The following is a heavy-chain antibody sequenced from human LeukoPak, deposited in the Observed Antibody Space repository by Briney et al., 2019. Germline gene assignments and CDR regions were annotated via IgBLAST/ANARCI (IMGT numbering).Heavy chain of an antibody. CDR3: ARDWALASSSGTFDI. Sequence: GGSLRLSCAGSGLTFSTYNMNWVRQAPGKGLEWVSSISTSGIYIYYADSVKGRFTISRDNAKNSLYLQMNSLRAEDTAVYYCARDWALASSSGTFDIWGQGTMVTVSS. D-gene: IGHD6-6*01. CDR1: GLTFSTYN. V-gene: IGHV3-21*01. CDR2: ISTSGIYI. J-gene: IGHJ3*02.